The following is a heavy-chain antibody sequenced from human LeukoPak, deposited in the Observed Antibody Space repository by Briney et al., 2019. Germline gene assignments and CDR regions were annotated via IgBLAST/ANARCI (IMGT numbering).Heavy chain of an antibody. J-gene: IGHJ4*02. V-gene: IGHV4-59*01. D-gene: IGHD3-16*01. CDR1: VGSITNYY. CDR2: ISYSGRT. CDR3: ARYGLAGYYFAY. Sequence: SETLSLTCSVSVGSITNYYWRWIRQSRGKGREWISYISYSGRTNYNPSLKSRVSISLDTSKNQFSLKLSSVTAADTAVYYCARYGLAGYYFAYCGQGAVATASS.